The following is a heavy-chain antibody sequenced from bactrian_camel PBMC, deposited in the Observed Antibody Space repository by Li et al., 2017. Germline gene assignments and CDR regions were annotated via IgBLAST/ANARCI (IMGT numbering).Heavy chain of an antibody. J-gene: IGHJ4*01. Sequence: HVQLVESGGGSVQAGGSLRLSCAISGRSNENYFLAWFRQPPGKEHEGVAAMYTGFGGGNIYYDDSVKGRFTISKDNVKNTLSLQMNSLEVEDTAMYYCASMGAEFCPTRPTKPDDYGYWGQGTQVTVS. CDR2: MYTGFGGGNI. D-gene: IGHD3*01. CDR1: GRSNENYF. CDR3: ASMGAEFCPTRPTKPDDYGY. V-gene: IGHV3S45*01.